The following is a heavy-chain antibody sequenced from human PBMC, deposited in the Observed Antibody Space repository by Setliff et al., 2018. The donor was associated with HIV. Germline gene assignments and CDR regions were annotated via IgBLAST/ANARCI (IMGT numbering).Heavy chain of an antibody. CDR3: ARLHGDFYFDL. V-gene: IGHV4-38-2*01. CDR1: GYSISSGYY. Sequence: PSETLSLTCPVSGYSISSGYYWGWIRQPPGRGLEWIGYVYNSGGTNYNPSLKSRVTISVDTSKNQFSLRLSSVTAADTAVYYCARLHGDFYFDLWGQGTLVPSPQ. J-gene: IGHJ4*02. D-gene: IGHD4-17*01. CDR2: VYNSGGT.